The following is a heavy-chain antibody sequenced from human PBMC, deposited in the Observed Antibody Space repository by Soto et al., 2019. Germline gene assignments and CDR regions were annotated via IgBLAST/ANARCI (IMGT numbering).Heavy chain of an antibody. CDR1: GFTFSSYS. Sequence: GGSLRISCAASGFTFSSYSMNWVRQAPGKGLEWVSSISSSSSYIYYADSVKGRFTISRDNAKNSLYLQMNSLRAEDTAVYYCARDRQRARYNWFDPWGKGTLVTVSS. J-gene: IGHJ5*02. CDR3: ARDRQRARYNWFDP. D-gene: IGHD6-25*01. V-gene: IGHV3-21*01. CDR2: ISSSSSYI.